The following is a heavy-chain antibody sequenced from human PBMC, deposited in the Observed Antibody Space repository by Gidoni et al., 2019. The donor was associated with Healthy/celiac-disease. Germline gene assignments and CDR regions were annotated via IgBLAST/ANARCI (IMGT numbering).Heavy chain of an antibody. CDR3: AKDPIRWDYYYGMDV. CDR1: GFTFSRYA. Sequence: EVQLLESGGGLVPPGGSLRLSCAASGFTFSRYAMRWVRKASGKGLEWVSAMSGSGGSTDYADSVKGRFTISRDNSKNTLYLQMNSLRAEDTAVYYCAKDPIRWDYYYGMDVWGQGTTVTVSS. V-gene: IGHV3-23*01. CDR2: MSGSGGST. J-gene: IGHJ6*02.